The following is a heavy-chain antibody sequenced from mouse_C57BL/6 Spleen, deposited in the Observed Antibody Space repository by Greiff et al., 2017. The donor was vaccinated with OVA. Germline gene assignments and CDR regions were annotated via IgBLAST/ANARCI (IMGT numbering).Heavy chain of an antibody. V-gene: IGHV3-6*01. CDR2: ISYAGSN. J-gene: IGHJ3*01. CDR3: ARDGIYYDYDLYAD. Sequence: EVKLLESGPGLVKPSQSLSLTCSVTGYSITSGYYWNWIRQFPGNKLEWMGYISYAGSNNYNPSLKNRISITRDTSKNQFFLKLNSVTTEDTATYYCARDGIYYDYDLYADWGKGTLVTVSA. D-gene: IGHD2-4*01. CDR1: GYSITSGYY.